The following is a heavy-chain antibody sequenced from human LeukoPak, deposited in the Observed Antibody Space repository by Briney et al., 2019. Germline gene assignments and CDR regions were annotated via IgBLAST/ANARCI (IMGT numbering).Heavy chain of an antibody. CDR1: GFTFSIYG. CDR2: IWYDGSYK. CDR3: ARGWCTGDSCYSRLDY. V-gene: IGHV3-33*01. D-gene: IGHD2-15*01. J-gene: IGHJ4*02. Sequence: PGRSLRLSCAASGFTFSIYGMHWVRQAPGKGLEWVAVIWYDGSYKYYADSVKGRFTTSRDNSKNTLYLQVNSLRAEDTAVYYCARGWCTGDSCYSRLDYWGQGILVTVSS.